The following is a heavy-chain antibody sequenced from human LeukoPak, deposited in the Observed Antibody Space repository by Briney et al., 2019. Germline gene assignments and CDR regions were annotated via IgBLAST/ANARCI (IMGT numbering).Heavy chain of an antibody. Sequence: QPGGSLRLSCAASGFTFSSYAMSWVRQAPGKGLEWVSAISGSGGSTYYADSVKGRFTISRDNSKNTLYLQMNSLRAEDTAVYYCARTSYYDSSGYYYDYFDYWGQGTLVTVSS. CDR2: ISGSGGST. V-gene: IGHV3-23*01. CDR3: ARTSYYDSSGYYYDYFDY. D-gene: IGHD3-22*01. J-gene: IGHJ4*02. CDR1: GFTFSSYA.